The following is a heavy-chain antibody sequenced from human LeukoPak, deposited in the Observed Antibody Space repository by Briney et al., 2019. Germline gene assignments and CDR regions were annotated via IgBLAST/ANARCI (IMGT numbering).Heavy chain of an antibody. J-gene: IGHJ5*01. CDR2: IYTSGTT. CDR1: GFIVNTKY. CDR3: ATDAFES. Sequence: GGSLRLSRAASGFIVNTKYMTWVRQPPGKGLECVSVIYTSGTTNYADSVKGRFIISRDNSKNTLYLEMNSLRAEDTAVYYCATDAFESWGQGTLVTVSS. V-gene: IGHV3-66*01.